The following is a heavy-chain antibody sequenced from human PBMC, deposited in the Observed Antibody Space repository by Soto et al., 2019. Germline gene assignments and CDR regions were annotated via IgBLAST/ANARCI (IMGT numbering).Heavy chain of an antibody. Sequence: SETLSLTCTVSGGSISSNNYYWGWIRQPPGKGLEWIGSIYYSGSTYYNPSLKSRVTISVDTSKNQFSLKLSSVTAADTAVYYCAIAKYNWNDVLVGYYGMDVWGQGTTVTVSS. D-gene: IGHD1-1*01. CDR2: IYYSGST. V-gene: IGHV4-39*01. J-gene: IGHJ6*02. CDR3: AIAKYNWNDVLVGYYGMDV. CDR1: GGSISSNNYY.